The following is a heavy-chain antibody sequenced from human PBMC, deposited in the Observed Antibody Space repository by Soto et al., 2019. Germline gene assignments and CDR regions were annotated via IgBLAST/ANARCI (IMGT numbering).Heavy chain of an antibody. CDR2: INHSGST. CDR1: GGSFSGYY. Sequence: SETLSLTCAVYGGSFSGYYWSWIRQPPGKGLEWIGEINHSGSTNYNPSLKSRVTISVDTSNTQFSLKLSSVTAADTAVYYCARGRGYSYGYLDYWGQGTLVTVSS. J-gene: IGHJ4*02. D-gene: IGHD5-18*01. V-gene: IGHV4-34*01. CDR3: ARGRGYSYGYLDY.